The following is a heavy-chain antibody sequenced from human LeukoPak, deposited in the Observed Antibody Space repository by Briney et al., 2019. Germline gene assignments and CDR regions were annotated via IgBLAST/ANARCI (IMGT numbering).Heavy chain of an antibody. CDR3: ASGSPGYCSSTSCPLLDY. CDR1: GFTFSSYS. V-gene: IGHV3-48*01. D-gene: IGHD2-2*01. CDR2: ISSSSSTI. J-gene: IGHJ4*02. Sequence: GGSLRLSCAASGFTFSSYSMNWVRQAPGKGLEWVSYISSSSSTICYADSVKGRFTISRDNAKNSLYLQMNSLRAEDTAVYYCASGSPGYCSSTSCPLLDYWGQGTLVTVSS.